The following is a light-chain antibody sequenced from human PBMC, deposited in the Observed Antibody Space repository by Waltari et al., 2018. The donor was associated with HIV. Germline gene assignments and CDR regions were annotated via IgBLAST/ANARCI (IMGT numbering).Light chain of an antibody. Sequence: IVLTQSPGTLSLSPGERATLSCRASQSVDSSYLAWYQQKPGQAPRLLIYGASSRATGIPDRFTGSGSGTDFTLSISRLDPEDFALCYCQQYNSSPFTFGGGTRVEIK. J-gene: IGKJ4*01. CDR3: QQYNSSPFT. V-gene: IGKV3-20*01. CDR2: GAS. CDR1: QSVDSSY.